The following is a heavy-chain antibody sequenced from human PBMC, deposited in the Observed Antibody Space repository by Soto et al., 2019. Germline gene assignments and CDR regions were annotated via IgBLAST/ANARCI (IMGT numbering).Heavy chain of an antibody. J-gene: IGHJ4*02. V-gene: IGHV1-69*08. D-gene: IGHD2-15*01. CDR2: IIPILGIA. Sequence: QVQLVQSGAEVKKPGSPVKVSCKASGGTFSSYTISWVRQAPGQGLEWMGRIIPILGIANYAQKFQGRVTITADKSTSTAYMELSSLRSEDTAVYYCARDRGYCSGGSCYVDYWGQGTLVTVSS. CDR3: ARDRGYCSGGSCYVDY. CDR1: GGTFSSYT.